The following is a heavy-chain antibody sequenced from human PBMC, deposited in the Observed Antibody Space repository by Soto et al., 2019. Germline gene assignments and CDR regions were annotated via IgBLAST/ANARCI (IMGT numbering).Heavy chain of an antibody. CDR3: ARERDIVYGMDI. CDR2: ISSSSSYI. CDR1: GFTLSSYS. Sequence: PGGSMRRSCAASGFTLSSYSMNWVRQAQGKGLEWVSSISSSSSYIYYADSVKGRFTISRDNAKNSIYLQMNRLKAEDTAVYYCARERDIVYGMDIWGQGTTVTVSS. J-gene: IGHJ6*02. V-gene: IGHV3-21*01. D-gene: IGHD2-15*01.